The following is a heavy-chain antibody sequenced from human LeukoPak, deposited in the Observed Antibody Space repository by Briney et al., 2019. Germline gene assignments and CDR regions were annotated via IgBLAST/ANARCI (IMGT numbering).Heavy chain of an antibody. CDR1: GGTFSSYA. V-gene: IGHV1-69*05. CDR2: IIPIFGTA. J-gene: IGHJ4*02. D-gene: IGHD1-7*01. Sequence: ASVKVSCKASGGTFSSYAISWARQAPGQGLEWMGRIIPIFGTANYAQKFQGRVTITTDESTSTAYMELSSLRSEDTAVYYCARDHELELGTPRYWGQGTLVTVSS. CDR3: ARDHELELGTPRY.